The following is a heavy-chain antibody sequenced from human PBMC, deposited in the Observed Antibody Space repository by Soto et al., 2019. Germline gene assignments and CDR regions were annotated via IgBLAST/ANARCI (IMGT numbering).Heavy chain of an antibody. CDR2: IIPILGIA. CDR3: ARGPIVVVITPDFDY. CDR1: GGTFSSYT. Sequence: SVKVSCKASGGTFSSYTISWVRQAPGQGLEWMGRIIPILGIANYAQKFQGRVTITADKSTSTAYMELRSLRSDDTAVYYCARGPIVVVITPDFDYWGQGTLVTVS. V-gene: IGHV1-69*02. D-gene: IGHD3-22*01. J-gene: IGHJ4*02.